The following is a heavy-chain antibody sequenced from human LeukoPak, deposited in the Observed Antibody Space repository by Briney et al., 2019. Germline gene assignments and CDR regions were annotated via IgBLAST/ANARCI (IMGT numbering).Heavy chain of an antibody. J-gene: IGHJ4*02. D-gene: IGHD1-26*01. CDR3: ARMGGSYGGDY. V-gene: IGHV3-48*01. CDR2: ISSSSSTI. Sequence: GGSLRLSCAASGFTFSSYSMNWVRQAPGKGLEWVSYISSSSSTIYYADSVKGRFTISRDNAKNSLYLQMNSLRAEDTAVYYCARMGGSYGGDYWGQGTLVTVSS. CDR1: GFTFSSYS.